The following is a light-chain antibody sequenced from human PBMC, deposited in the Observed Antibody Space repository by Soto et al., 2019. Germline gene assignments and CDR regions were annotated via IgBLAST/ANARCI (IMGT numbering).Light chain of an antibody. CDR2: GAS. CDR3: QQYGNSPIT. V-gene: IGKV3-20*01. CDR1: QSVSSSY. Sequence: EIVLTQSPGTLSLSPGERATLSCRASQSVSSSYLAWYQQKPGQAPRLLIYGASSRATGIPDRFSGSGSGTEFTLTITSLQSEDFAVYYCQQYGNSPITFGQGTRLEI. J-gene: IGKJ5*01.